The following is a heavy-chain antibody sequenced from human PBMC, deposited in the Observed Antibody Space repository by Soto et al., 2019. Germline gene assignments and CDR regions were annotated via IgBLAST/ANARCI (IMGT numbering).Heavy chain of an antibody. Sequence: ASVKVSCKASTYTFTSYGISWVRRAPGQGLEWMGWISVYYGNTNYAQKFQDRVTMTTDTSTSTAYLELRSLTSDDTAVYYCAICVLKWKGGFIDFCGQGTLVTFS. CDR3: AICVLKWKGGFIDF. D-gene: IGHD3-16*01. J-gene: IGHJ4*02. CDR1: TYTFTSYG. CDR2: ISVYYGNT. V-gene: IGHV1-18*04.